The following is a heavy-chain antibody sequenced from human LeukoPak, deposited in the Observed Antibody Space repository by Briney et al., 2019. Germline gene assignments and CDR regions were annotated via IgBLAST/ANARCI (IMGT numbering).Heavy chain of an antibody. J-gene: IGHJ4*02. CDR2: INHSGST. CDR1: GGSFSGYY. V-gene: IGHV4-34*01. Sequence: SETLSLTCAVYGGSFSGYYRSWIRQPPGKGLEWIGEINHSGSTNYNPSLKSRVTISVDTSKNQFSLKLSSVTAADTAVYYCASLIGTTDIGYWGQGTLVTVSS. CDR3: ASLIGTTDIGY. D-gene: IGHD1-7*01.